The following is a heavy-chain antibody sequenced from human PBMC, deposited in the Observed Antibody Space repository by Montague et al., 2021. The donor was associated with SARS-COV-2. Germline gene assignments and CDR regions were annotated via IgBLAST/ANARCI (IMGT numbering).Heavy chain of an antibody. V-gene: IGHV4-4*02. D-gene: IGHD2-2*01. CDR1: GDSMSSNNW. CDR3: SKVFGGCSAISCYLYH. CDR2: IHHIVGT. Sequence: SETLSLTCAVSGDSMSSNNWWTWVRQSPGKGLEWIGEIHHIVGTNYNPSLKSRVSISVDKSRNQFSLNLNSVTAADTAFYYCSKVFGGCSAISCYLYHWGRGTLVTVSS. J-gene: IGHJ4*02.